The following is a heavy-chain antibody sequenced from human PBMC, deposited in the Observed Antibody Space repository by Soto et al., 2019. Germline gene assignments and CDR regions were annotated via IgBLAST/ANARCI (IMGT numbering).Heavy chain of an antibody. J-gene: IGHJ2*01. Sequence: QVQLVESGGGVVQPGRSLRLSCAASGFTFSSYGMHWVRQAPGKGLEWVAVISYDGSNKYYADSVKGRFTISRDNSKNTLYLPMNSLRAEDTAVYYCAKGGFVDYGDYYWYFDLWGRGTLVTVSS. CDR3: AKGGFVDYGDYYWYFDL. V-gene: IGHV3-30*18. CDR2: ISYDGSNK. CDR1: GFTFSSYG. D-gene: IGHD4-17*01.